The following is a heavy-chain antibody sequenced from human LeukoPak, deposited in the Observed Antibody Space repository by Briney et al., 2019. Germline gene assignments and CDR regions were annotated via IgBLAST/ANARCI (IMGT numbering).Heavy chain of an antibody. CDR2: INSDGSST. J-gene: IGHJ4*02. Sequence: QSGGSLRLSCAASGFTFSSYSMNWVRQAPGKGLVWVSRINSDGSSTSYADSVKGRFTISRDNAKNTLYLQMNSLRAEDTAVYYCAREFIEMASLDYWGQGTLVTVSS. CDR1: GFTFSSYS. CDR3: AREFIEMASLDY. D-gene: IGHD5-24*01. V-gene: IGHV3-74*01.